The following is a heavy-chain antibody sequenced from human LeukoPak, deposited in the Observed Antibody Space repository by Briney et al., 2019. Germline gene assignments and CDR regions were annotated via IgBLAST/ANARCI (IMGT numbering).Heavy chain of an antibody. V-gene: IGHV3-7*01. CDR2: IKQDGSEK. Sequence: GRSLRLSCAASGFTFSSYGMHWVRQAPGKGLEWVANIKQDGSEKYYVDSVKGRFSISRDNAKNSLYLQMNSLRAEDTAVYYCARDKAYYDSSGYYPLFDYWGQGTLVTVSS. D-gene: IGHD3-22*01. CDR1: GFTFSSYG. CDR3: ARDKAYYDSSGYYPLFDY. J-gene: IGHJ4*02.